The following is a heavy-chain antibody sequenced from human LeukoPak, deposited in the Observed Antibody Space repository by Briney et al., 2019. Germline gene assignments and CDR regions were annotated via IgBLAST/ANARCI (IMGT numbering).Heavy chain of an antibody. Sequence: GSSVKVSCKASGGTFSSYAISWVRQAPGQGLEWMGRIIPILGIANYAQKFQGRVTITADKSTSTAYMELSSLRSEDMAVYYCARDISATYLGASWGQGTLVTVSS. CDR2: IIPILGIA. CDR3: ARDISATYLGAS. CDR1: GGTFSSYA. D-gene: IGHD5-12*01. V-gene: IGHV1-69*04. J-gene: IGHJ5*02.